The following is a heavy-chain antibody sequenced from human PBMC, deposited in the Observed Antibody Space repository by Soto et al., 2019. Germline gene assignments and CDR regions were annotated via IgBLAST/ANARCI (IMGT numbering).Heavy chain of an antibody. Sequence: GVPLRLSCTASEFTCSGYWRHWVRQAPGKGLVWVSRINSDGSSTSYADSVKGRFTISRDNAKNTLYLQMNSLRAEDTAVYYCARDHLRFGESKYYYYYGMDVWGQGTTVTSP. CDR3: ARDHLRFGESKYYYYYGMDV. CDR1: EFTCSGYW. V-gene: IGHV3-74*01. CDR2: INSDGSST. J-gene: IGHJ6*02. D-gene: IGHD3-10*01.